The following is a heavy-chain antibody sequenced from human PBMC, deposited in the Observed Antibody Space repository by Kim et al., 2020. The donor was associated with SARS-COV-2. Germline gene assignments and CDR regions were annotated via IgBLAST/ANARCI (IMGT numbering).Heavy chain of an antibody. CDR2: INPSGGST. V-gene: IGHV1-46*01. CDR3: ARERPDSSGYYGPHEAFDI. CDR1: GYTFTSYY. J-gene: IGHJ3*02. D-gene: IGHD3-22*01. Sequence: ASVKVSCKASGYTFTSYYMHWVRQAPGQGLEWMGIINPSGGSTSYAQKFQGRVTMTRDTSTSTVYMELSSLRSEDTAVYYCARERPDSSGYYGPHEAFDIWGQGTMVTVSS.